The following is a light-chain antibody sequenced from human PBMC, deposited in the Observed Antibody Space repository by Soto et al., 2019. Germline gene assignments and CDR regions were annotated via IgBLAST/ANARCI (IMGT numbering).Light chain of an antibody. CDR3: QQYDNWYPIT. V-gene: IGKV3-15*01. J-gene: IGKJ5*01. CDR1: QSVSRN. Sequence: ERVMTQSPATLSVSPGEGATLSCRASQSVSRNLAWYQQRPGQAPRLLIYGASIRAAGVPGRFSGSGSGTEFTLTISSLQSEDFAVYYCQQYDNWYPITFGQGTRLEI. CDR2: GAS.